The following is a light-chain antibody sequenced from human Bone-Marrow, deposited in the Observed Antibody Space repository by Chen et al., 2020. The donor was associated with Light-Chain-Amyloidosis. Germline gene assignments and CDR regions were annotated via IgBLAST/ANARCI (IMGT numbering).Light chain of an antibody. J-gene: IGLJ2*01. V-gene: IGLV2-11*02. CDR1: SVDVGGYEV. CDR2: DVS. CDR3: CSTAGRSTLV. Sequence: QSGLTQPRSVFLSPGQSVTITCTGTSVDVGGYEVVSWYQQFPVKAPKLIIYDVSKRPSGVPDRFSGSKSGNTASLTISGLQAADEADYYCCSTAGRSTLVFGGGTPLTVL.